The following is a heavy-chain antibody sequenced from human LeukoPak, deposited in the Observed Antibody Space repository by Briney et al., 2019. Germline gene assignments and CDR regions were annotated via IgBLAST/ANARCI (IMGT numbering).Heavy chain of an antibody. D-gene: IGHD2-15*01. V-gene: IGHV3-11*01. CDR2: ISSSGSTI. Sequence: GGSVRLSCGASGLTFSDYYMSWIRQAPGKGLEWVSYISSSGSTIYYADSVKGRFTISRDNAKNSLYLQMNSLRAEDTSVYYCARDADRYCSGGSCYSIDYWGQGTLVTVSS. CDR3: ARDADRYCSGGSCYSIDY. CDR1: GLTFSDYY. J-gene: IGHJ4*02.